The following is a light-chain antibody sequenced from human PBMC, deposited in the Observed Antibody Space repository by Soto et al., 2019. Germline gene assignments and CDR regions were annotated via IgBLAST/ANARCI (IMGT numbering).Light chain of an antibody. J-gene: IGKJ4*01. Sequence: IVLTPSPGSPGLSPGERGALCCRGSQSVSSSYLAWYQQKPGQAPRLLIYGASNRATGIPDRFSGSGSGTDFTLTISRLEPEDFAVYYCQQYDNSPLTFGGGTKGDIK. CDR2: GAS. V-gene: IGKV3-20*01. CDR1: QSVSSSY. CDR3: QQYDNSPLT.